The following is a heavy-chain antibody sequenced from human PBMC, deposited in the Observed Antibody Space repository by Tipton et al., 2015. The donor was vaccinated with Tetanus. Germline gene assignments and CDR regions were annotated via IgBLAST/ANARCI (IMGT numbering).Heavy chain of an antibody. CDR3: ARDRGGRGGYYYSHGMDV. CDR2: ISNSGST. D-gene: IGHD3-10*01. CDR1: GGSISSDGAY. J-gene: IGHJ6*02. V-gene: IGHV4-31*03. Sequence: TLSLTCTVSGGSISSDGAYWSWIRQHPGEGLEWIGYISNSGSTYYNPSLKSRVTISVDTSQKQISLKVNSVTAADTAVYYCARDRGGRGGYYYSHGMDVWGQGTTVTVSS.